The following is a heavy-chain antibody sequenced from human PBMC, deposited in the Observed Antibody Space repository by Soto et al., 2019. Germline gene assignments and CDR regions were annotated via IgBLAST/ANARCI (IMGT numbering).Heavy chain of an antibody. CDR1: GGSISSGGYY. V-gene: IGHV4-31*03. CDR2: IYYSGST. D-gene: IGHD1-26*01. CDR3: ARRWGGSLDY. J-gene: IGHJ4*02. Sequence: SETLSLTCTVSGGSISSGGYYWSWIRQHPGKGLEWIGYIYYSGSTYYNPSLKSRVTISVDTSKNQFSLKLSSVTAADTAVYYCARRWGGSLDYWGQGTLVTISS.